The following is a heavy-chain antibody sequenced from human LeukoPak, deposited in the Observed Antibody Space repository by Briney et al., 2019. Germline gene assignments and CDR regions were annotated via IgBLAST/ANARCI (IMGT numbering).Heavy chain of an antibody. CDR2: IKQDGSEK. D-gene: IGHD6-13*01. Sequence: GGSLRLSCAGSEFTFSSYWMTWVRQAPGKGLEWVANIKQDGSEKYYVDSVKGRFTISRDNAKNSLYLQMNSLRAEDTAVYYCARVLGYSSSCDYWGQGTLVTVSS. V-gene: IGHV3-7*01. CDR3: ARVLGYSSSCDY. CDR1: EFTFSSYW. J-gene: IGHJ4*02.